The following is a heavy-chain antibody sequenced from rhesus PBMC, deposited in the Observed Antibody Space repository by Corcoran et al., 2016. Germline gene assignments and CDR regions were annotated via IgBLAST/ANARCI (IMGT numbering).Heavy chain of an antibody. V-gene: IGHV4-127*01. CDR1: GYSISSGYG. D-gene: IGHD3-3*01. CDR2: IGGRRGNT. CDR3: AGGYLDWLLSEPYFDY. J-gene: IGHJ4*01. Sequence: QVQLQESGPGLVKPSETLSLTCAVSGYSISSGYGWSWIRQPPGKGLEGIGYIGGRRGNTTNNPSLKSRVTISKDTSKNQFSLKLSSVTAADTAVYYCAGGYLDWLLSEPYFDYWGQGVLVTVSS.